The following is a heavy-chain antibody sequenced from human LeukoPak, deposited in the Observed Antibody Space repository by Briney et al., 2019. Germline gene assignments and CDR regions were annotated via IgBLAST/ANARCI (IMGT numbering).Heavy chain of an antibody. Sequence: GGSLRLSCAASGFTFSSYAMSWVRQAPGKGLDCVSAISGSGGSTYYADSVKGRFTISRDNSKNTLYLQMNSLRAEDTAVYYCAKAVGIWPGLVVKSYFDYWGQGTLVTVSS. CDR2: ISGSGGST. D-gene: IGHD2-2*01. CDR1: GFTFSSYA. J-gene: IGHJ4*02. CDR3: AKAVGIWPGLVVKSYFDY. V-gene: IGHV3-23*01.